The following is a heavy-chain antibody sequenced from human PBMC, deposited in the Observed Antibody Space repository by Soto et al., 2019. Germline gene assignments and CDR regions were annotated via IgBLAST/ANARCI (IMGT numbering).Heavy chain of an antibody. CDR2: IIPILGIA. CDR1: GGTFSSYT. CDR3: ASGGCSGGSCYSGFLYYYMDV. Sequence: QVQLVQSGAEVKKPGSSVKVSCKASGGTFSSYTISWVRQAPGQGLEWMGRIIPILGIANYAQKFQGRVTITADKSTSTAYMELSSLRSEDTAVYYCASGGCSGGSCYSGFLYYYMDVWGKGTTVTVSS. D-gene: IGHD2-15*01. J-gene: IGHJ6*03. V-gene: IGHV1-69*02.